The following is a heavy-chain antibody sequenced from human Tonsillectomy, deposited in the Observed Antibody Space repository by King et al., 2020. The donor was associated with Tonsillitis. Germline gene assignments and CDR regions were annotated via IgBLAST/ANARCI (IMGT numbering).Heavy chain of an antibody. J-gene: IGHJ6*02. D-gene: IGHD3-10*01. V-gene: IGHV3-30*04. Sequence: QVQLVQSGGGVVQPGRSLRLSCAASGFTFSRSAMHWVRQAPGKGLEWVAVISYDGSNKYYADSVKGRFTISRDNSKNTLYLQMNSLRAEDTAVYYCARTYYYVSGSPYYYYSYGMDVWGQGTTVTVSS. CDR1: GFTFSRSA. CDR2: ISYDGSNK. CDR3: ARTYYYVSGSPYYYYSYGMDV.